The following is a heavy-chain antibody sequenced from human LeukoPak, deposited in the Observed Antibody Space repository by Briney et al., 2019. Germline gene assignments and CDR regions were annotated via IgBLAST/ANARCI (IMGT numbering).Heavy chain of an antibody. V-gene: IGHV1-69*05. Sequence: SVKASCKASGGTFSSYAISWVRQAPGQGLEWMGRIIPIFGTANYAQKFQGRVTITTDESTSTAYMELSSLRSEDTAVYYCARALWSGIAVAGPYYYYXDVXGKGXXVTV. CDR2: IIPIFGTA. CDR1: GGTFSSYA. D-gene: IGHD6-19*01. CDR3: ARALWSGIAVAGPYYYYXDV. J-gene: IGHJ6*03.